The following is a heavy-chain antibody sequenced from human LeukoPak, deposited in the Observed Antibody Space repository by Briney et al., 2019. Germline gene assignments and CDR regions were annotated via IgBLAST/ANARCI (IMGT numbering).Heavy chain of an antibody. V-gene: IGHV1-46*01. Sequence: ASVKVSCKVSGYTFTSYYMHWVRQAPGQGLEWMGIINPSGGSTSYAQKFQGRVTMTRDTSTSTVYMELTSLRSEDTAVYYCARAAGGSYFYYYYYMDVWGKGTTVTVSS. CDR1: GYTFTSYY. CDR2: INPSGGST. J-gene: IGHJ6*03. D-gene: IGHD1-26*01. CDR3: ARAAGGSYFYYYYYMDV.